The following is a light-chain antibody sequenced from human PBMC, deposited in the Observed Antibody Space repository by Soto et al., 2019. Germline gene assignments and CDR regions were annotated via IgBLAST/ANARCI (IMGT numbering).Light chain of an antibody. Sequence: QSVLTQPPSASGTPGQRVTISCSGSSSNIGSNTVNWYQQLPGTAPKLLIYSNNQRPSGAPDRFSGYKSGTSASLAISGLQSEDEADYYCAAWDDSLNAVVFGGGTQLTVL. J-gene: IGLJ2*01. CDR3: AAWDDSLNAVV. V-gene: IGLV1-44*01. CDR2: SNN. CDR1: SSNIGSNT.